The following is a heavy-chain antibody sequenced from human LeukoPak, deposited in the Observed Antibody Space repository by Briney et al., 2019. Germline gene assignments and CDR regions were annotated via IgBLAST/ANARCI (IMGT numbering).Heavy chain of an antibody. Sequence: KPSETLSLTCAVSGDSISSDKWWSWVRQPPGKGLEYIGEFHQSVSTNYNPSLKSRLTISVDKSKNQFSLKLSSVTAADTAVYYCACHSGWSGPSEWGQGTLVTVSS. CDR1: GDSISSDKW. CDR2: FHQSVST. V-gene: IGHV4-4*02. D-gene: IGHD6-19*01. J-gene: IGHJ4*02. CDR3: ACHSGWSGPSE.